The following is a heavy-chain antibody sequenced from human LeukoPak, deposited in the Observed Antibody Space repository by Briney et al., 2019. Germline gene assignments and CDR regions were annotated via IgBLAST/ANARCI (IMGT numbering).Heavy chain of an antibody. CDR1: GFTFSSYG. CDR3: AKSLSIAVAAKDY. V-gene: IGHV3-30*02. CDR2: IRYDGSNK. D-gene: IGHD6-19*01. J-gene: IGHJ4*02. Sequence: GGSLRLSCAASGFTFSSYGMHWVRQAPGKGLEWVAFIRYDGSNKYYADSVKGRFTISRDNSKNTLYLQMNSLRAEDTAVYYCAKSLSIAVAAKDYWGQGTLVTVSS.